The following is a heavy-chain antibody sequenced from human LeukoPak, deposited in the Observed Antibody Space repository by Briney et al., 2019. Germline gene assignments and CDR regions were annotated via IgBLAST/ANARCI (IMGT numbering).Heavy chain of an antibody. V-gene: IGHV3-30*02. J-gene: IGHJ6*03. CDR3: AKTSLSDASGHYYYMDV. Sequence: GGSLRLSCAASGFTFSNYCMLWVRQAPAKGLEGVAFLRFDGTSKFYADSVKARFTISRDNSQDTVSLQVNNLRIEDTALYYCAKTSLSDASGHYYYMDVWGKGTTVTVSS. D-gene: IGHD3-3*01. CDR1: GFTFSNYC. CDR2: LRFDGTSK.